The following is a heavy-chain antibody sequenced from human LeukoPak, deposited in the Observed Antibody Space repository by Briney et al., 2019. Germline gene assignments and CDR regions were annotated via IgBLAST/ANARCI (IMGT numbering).Heavy chain of an antibody. Sequence: SETLSLTCTVSGGSISSYFWSWIRQPPGKGLEWIGCIYYSGSTHYNPSLKSRVTISVDTSKNQFSLKLSSVTAADTAVYYCARGEDYDSSGYYDWYFDLWGRGTLVTVSS. V-gene: IGHV4-59*01. CDR2: IYYSGST. CDR1: GGSISSYF. J-gene: IGHJ2*01. D-gene: IGHD3-22*01. CDR3: ARGEDYDSSGYYDWYFDL.